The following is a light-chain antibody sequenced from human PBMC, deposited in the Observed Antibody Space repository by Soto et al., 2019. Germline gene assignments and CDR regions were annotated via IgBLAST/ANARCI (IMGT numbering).Light chain of an antibody. CDR2: AAS. CDR1: QGISNY. V-gene: IGKV1-27*01. Sequence: DIQMTQSPSSLSASVGDRVTITCRASQGISNYLAWYQQIPGKVPKLLISAASTLQSVVPSRFSGSGSGTDFPLTISSLQPEDVATYYCQKYTNVPAFGGGTKVEIK. J-gene: IGKJ4*01. CDR3: QKYTNVPA.